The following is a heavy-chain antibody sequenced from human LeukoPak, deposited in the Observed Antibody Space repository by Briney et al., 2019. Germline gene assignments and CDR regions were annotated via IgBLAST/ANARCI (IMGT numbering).Heavy chain of an antibody. J-gene: IGHJ4*02. CDR2: ISSSGSTI. V-gene: IGHV3-11*01. CDR1: GFTFSDYY. D-gene: IGHD1-26*01. CDR3: ARDRGLYYFDY. Sequence: GGSLRLSCAASGFTFSDYYMSWIRQAPGKVLEWVSYISSSGSTIYYADSVKGRFTISRDNSKNTLYLQMNSLRAEDTAVYYCARDRGLYYFDYWGQGTLVTVSS.